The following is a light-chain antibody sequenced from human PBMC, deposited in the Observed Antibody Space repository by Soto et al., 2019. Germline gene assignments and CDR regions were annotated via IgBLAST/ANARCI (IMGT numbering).Light chain of an antibody. CDR1: QSISSW. Sequence: DIQMTQSPSTLSASVGDRVTITCRASQSISSWLAWYQQKPGKAPKFLIYDASSLESGVPSRFSGSGSGTEFTLTISSLQPDDFATYYCQQYDTYSFTFGPGTTVDIK. J-gene: IGKJ3*01. V-gene: IGKV1-5*01. CDR3: QQYDTYSFT. CDR2: DAS.